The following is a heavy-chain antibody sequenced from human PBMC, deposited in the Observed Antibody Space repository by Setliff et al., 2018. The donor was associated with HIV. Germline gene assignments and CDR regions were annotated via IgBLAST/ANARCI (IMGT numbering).Heavy chain of an antibody. Sequence: SETLSLTCTVSGGSISSYSWSWIRQPPGKGLEWIGYIYTSGSTNYNPSLKSRVTISVDTSENQFSLKLTSVTAADTAMYFCARDATSEGYWYDPWGQGTLVTVSS. CDR3: ARDATSEGYWYDP. CDR2: IYTSGST. CDR1: GGSISSYS. V-gene: IGHV4-4*08. J-gene: IGHJ5*02.